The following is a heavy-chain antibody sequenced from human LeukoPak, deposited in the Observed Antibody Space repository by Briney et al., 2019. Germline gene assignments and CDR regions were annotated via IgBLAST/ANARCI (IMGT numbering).Heavy chain of an antibody. D-gene: IGHD3-22*01. V-gene: IGHV4-34*01. CDR3: AMGFYDSSGYRFDY. CDR1: GGSFSGYY. J-gene: IGHJ4*02. CDR2: INHSGST. Sequence: SETLSLTCAVYGGSFSGYYWSWIRQPPGKGLEWIGEINHSGSTNYNPSLKSRVTISVNTTKNQFSLKLSSVTAADTAVYYCAMGFYDSSGYRFDYWGQGTLVTVSS.